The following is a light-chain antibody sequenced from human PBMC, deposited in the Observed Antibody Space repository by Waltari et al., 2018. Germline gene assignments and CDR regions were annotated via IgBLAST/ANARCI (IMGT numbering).Light chain of an antibody. CDR2: VNS. Sequence: QSVLTQPPSVSGAPGQRVTISCTGSSSNIGAGYDVHWYQQLPGTAPKLLIFVNSNRPSGFPDRFSGSKSGTSASLAITGLQPEDEADYYCQSYDSSLTGSVFGGGTKVTVL. J-gene: IGLJ2*01. CDR3: QSYDSSLTGSV. CDR1: SSNIGAGYD. V-gene: IGLV1-40*01.